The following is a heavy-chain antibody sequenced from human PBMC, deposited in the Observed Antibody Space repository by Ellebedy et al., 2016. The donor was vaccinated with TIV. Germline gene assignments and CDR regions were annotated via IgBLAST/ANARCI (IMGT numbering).Heavy chain of an antibody. D-gene: IGHD3-22*01. Sequence: AASVKVSCKASGGTFSSYAISWVRQAPGQGLEWMGGIIPILGIAKYAQKLQGRVTITADKSTSTAYMELSSLRSEDTAVYYCARDPDYYHSSGYPIWGQGTLVTVSS. CDR3: ARDPDYYHSSGYPI. CDR1: GGTFSSYA. CDR2: IIPILGIA. J-gene: IGHJ4*02. V-gene: IGHV1-69*10.